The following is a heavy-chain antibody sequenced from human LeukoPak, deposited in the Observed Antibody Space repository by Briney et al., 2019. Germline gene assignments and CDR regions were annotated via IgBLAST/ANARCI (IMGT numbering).Heavy chain of an antibody. J-gene: IGHJ4*02. Sequence: GGSLRLSCAASGFTFSSYGMHWVRQAPGKGLEWVAVIWYDGSNKYYADSVKGRFTISRDNSKNTLYLQMNSLRAGDTAVYYCARDQARYDILTGYYSDPAGNDYWGQGTLVTVSS. V-gene: IGHV3-33*01. CDR3: ARDQARYDILTGYYSDPAGNDY. CDR1: GFTFSSYG. CDR2: IWYDGSNK. D-gene: IGHD3-9*01.